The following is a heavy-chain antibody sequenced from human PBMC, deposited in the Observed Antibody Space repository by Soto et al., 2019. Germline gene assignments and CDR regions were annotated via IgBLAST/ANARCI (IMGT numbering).Heavy chain of an antibody. V-gene: IGHV4-38-2*02. CDR1: AYSITSAYY. Sequence: SETLSLTCTVSAYSITSAYYWGWIRQPPGKGLGWIGSIYHSGSTYYNPSLKSRVTISVDTSKNQFSLKLSSVTAADTAVYYCARVKQQVVGGYFDYWGQGTLVTVS. J-gene: IGHJ4*02. D-gene: IGHD6-13*01. CDR2: IYHSGST. CDR3: ARVKQQVVGGYFDY.